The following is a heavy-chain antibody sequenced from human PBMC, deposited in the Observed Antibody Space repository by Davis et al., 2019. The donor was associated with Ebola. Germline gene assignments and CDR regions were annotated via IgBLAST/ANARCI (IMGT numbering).Heavy chain of an antibody. Sequence: GGSLRLSCAASGFTFSSYAMHWVRLAPGKGLEWVAVISYDGNNEYYADSVKGRFTISRDNSKNTLYLQMNSLRAEDTAVYYCAKDSGSMGDYWGQGTLVTVSS. CDR3: AKDSGSMGDY. CDR2: ISYDGNNE. V-gene: IGHV3-30-3*01. D-gene: IGHD3-10*01. CDR1: GFTFSSYA. J-gene: IGHJ4*02.